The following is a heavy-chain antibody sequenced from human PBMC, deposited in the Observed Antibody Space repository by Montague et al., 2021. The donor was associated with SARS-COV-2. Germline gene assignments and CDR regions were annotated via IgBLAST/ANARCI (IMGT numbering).Heavy chain of an antibody. Sequence: SETLSLTCTVSGGSISSSSYYWGWIRQPPGKGLEWIGSIYYSGSTYYNPSLKSRVTISADTSKNQFSLKPSSVTAADTAVYYCAREGGWLSRESYYFDYRGQGTLVTVSS. CDR2: IYYSGST. V-gene: IGHV4-39*07. D-gene: IGHD3-22*01. CDR1: GGSISSSSYY. CDR3: AREGGWLSRESYYFDY. J-gene: IGHJ4*02.